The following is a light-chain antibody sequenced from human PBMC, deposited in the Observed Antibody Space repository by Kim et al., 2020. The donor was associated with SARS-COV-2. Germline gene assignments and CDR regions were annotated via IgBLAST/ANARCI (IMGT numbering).Light chain of an antibody. J-gene: IGLJ3*02. V-gene: IGLV2-14*03. CDR1: TTDIGYYNY. Sequence: QSALTQPASVSGSPGQSITISCTGTTTDIGYYNYVCWFQHNPGKAPKLVIYDVTRRPSGVSDRFSASKSGITASLTISGLQTADEADYYCTSKSSGDTWVFGGGTQVTVL. CDR2: DVT. CDR3: TSKSSGDTWV.